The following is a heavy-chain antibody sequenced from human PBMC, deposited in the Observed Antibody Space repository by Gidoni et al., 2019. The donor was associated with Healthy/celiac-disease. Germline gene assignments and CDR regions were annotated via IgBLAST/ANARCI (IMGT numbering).Heavy chain of an antibody. V-gene: IGHV3-23*01. D-gene: IGHD3-3*01. J-gene: IGHJ4*02. CDR3: AKEDFGVVIISNSYDY. Sequence: EVQLLESGGGLVQPGGSLRLSCAASGFTLTRYAMRWVRQAPGKGLEVVSSISGSGGSTYYADSVKGRFTISRDNSKNTLYLQMNSLRAEDTAVYYCAKEDFGVVIISNSYDYWGQGTLVTVSS. CDR1: GFTLTRYA. CDR2: ISGSGGST.